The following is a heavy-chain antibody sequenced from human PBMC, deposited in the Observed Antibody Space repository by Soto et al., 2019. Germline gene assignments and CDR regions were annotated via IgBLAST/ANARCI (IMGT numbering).Heavy chain of an antibody. Sequence: PSETLSLTCTVSGGSIYTNFWSWIRQPPGRGLEYIGHIHYSGRTVYDPSLKSRVTISLDTSKNHFSLKLTSVTAADTAMYYCAREKENEYGSGLNFDYWGQGTVVTVSS. CDR1: GGSIYTNF. CDR3: AREKENEYGSGLNFDY. D-gene: IGHD3-10*01. CDR2: IHYSGRT. J-gene: IGHJ4*02. V-gene: IGHV4-59*01.